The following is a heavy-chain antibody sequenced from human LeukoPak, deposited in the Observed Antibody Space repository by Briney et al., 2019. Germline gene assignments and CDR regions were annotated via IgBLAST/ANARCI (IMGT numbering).Heavy chain of an antibody. CDR2: IIPIFGTT. CDR3: ARVPPTGGDYVWGSYRPKDYYYAMAV. D-gene: IGHD3-16*02. Sequence: SVKVSCKAHGGTFSTYTITWVRQAPGQGLEWMGGIIPIFGTTNYAQNFQGRVTITADESTSTAYMELNSLRSEDTAVYYCARVPPTGGDYVWGSYRPKDYYYAMAVWGQGTTVTVSS. J-gene: IGHJ6*02. CDR1: GGTFSTYT. V-gene: IGHV1-69*13.